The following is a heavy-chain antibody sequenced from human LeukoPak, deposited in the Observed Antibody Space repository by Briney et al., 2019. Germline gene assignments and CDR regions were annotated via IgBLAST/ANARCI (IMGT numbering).Heavy chain of an antibody. CDR3: AINPRYITIFVGRAGWFDP. CDR1: GFTFSSYS. Sequence: GGSLRLSCAASGFTFSSYSMNWVRQAPGKGLEWVSSISSSSSYIYYADSVKGRFTISRDNAKNSLYLQMNSLGAEDTAVYYCAINPRYITIFVGRAGWFDPWGQGTLVTVSS. V-gene: IGHV3-21*01. D-gene: IGHD3-3*01. J-gene: IGHJ5*02. CDR2: ISSSSSYI.